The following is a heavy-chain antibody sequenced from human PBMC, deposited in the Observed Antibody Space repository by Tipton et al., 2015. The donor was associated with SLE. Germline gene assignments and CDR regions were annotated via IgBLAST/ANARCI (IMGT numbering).Heavy chain of an antibody. Sequence: TLSLTCTVSGGSISSGSYYWSWIRQPAGKGLEWIGRIYTSGSTNYNPSLKSRVTISVDTSKNQFSQKLSSVTAADTAVYYCARGYCSSTSCYTEADWYFDLWGRGTLVTVSS. D-gene: IGHD2-2*02. V-gene: IGHV4-61*02. CDR2: IYTSGST. J-gene: IGHJ2*01. CDR1: GGSISSGSYY. CDR3: ARGYCSSTSCYTEADWYFDL.